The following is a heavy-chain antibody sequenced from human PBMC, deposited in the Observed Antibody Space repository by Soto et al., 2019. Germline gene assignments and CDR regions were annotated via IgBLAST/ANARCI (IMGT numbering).Heavy chain of an antibody. Sequence: AGGSLRLSCAATGFTFNNYGMHWVRQAPGKGLEWVAVISYDGSNKYYADSVKGRFTISRDNSKNTLYLQMNSLRAEDTAVYYCAKEWVITMVRGVIGYYGMDVWGQGTTVTVSS. CDR1: GFTFNNYG. CDR3: AKEWVITMVRGVIGYYGMDV. D-gene: IGHD3-10*01. CDR2: ISYDGSNK. J-gene: IGHJ6*02. V-gene: IGHV3-30*18.